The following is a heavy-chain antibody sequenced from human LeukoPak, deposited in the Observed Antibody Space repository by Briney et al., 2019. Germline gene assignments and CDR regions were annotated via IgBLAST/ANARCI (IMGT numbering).Heavy chain of an antibody. Sequence: GSLRLSCAASGFTVSSNYMSWVRQAPGKGLEWVSVIYSGGSTYYADSVKGRFTISRDNSKNTLYLQMNSLRAEDTAVYYCAGEDGGNSPGAFDIWGQGTMVTVSS. CDR1: GFTVSSNY. J-gene: IGHJ3*02. D-gene: IGHD4-23*01. CDR3: AGEDGGNSPGAFDI. CDR2: IYSGGST. V-gene: IGHV3-53*01.